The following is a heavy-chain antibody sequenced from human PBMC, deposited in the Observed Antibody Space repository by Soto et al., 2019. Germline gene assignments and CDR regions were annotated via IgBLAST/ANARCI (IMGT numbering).Heavy chain of an antibody. J-gene: IGHJ4*02. CDR3: AFDSPRTWLVPFY. V-gene: IGHV2-5*02. CDR2: IYWDDDK. CDR1: GFSLSTSGVG. D-gene: IGHD6-19*01. Sequence: QITLKESGPTLVKPTQTLTLTCTFSGFSLSTSGVGVGWIRQPPGKALEWLALIYWDDDKFYSPSLKSRLTIMKDTSKNRVDPIMTNIDPVDTATYYCAFDSPRTWLVPFYWGQGTLVTVSS.